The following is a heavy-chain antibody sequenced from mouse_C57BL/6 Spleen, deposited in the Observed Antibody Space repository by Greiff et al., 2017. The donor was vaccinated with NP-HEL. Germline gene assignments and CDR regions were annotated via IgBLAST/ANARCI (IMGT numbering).Heavy chain of an antibody. CDR1: GYSFTSGYY. J-gene: IGHJ2*01. Sequence: EVQLVESGPGLVKPSQSLSLTCSVTGYSFTSGYYSNWLRQFPGNQLEWMGYISYDGSNNYNPSLKNRISITRDKSKNQFCLKLNSVTTEDTATCGCARVQGHCDYWGQGTTLTVSS. CDR3: ARVQGHCDY. V-gene: IGHV3-6*01. CDR2: ISYDGSN.